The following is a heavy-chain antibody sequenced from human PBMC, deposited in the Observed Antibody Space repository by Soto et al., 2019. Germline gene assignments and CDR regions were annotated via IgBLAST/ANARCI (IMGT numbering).Heavy chain of an antibody. J-gene: IGHJ3*02. D-gene: IGHD6-19*01. CDR1: GFTFSSYA. CDR3: AKTATGWFSAFDI. CDR2: ISGSGGTT. V-gene: IGHV3-23*01. Sequence: EVQLLESGGGLVQPGGSLRLSCAASGFTFSSYAMSWVRQAPGKGLEWVSAISGSGGTTYYADSVKGRFTFSRDNSKNTLYLQMNSLRAEDTAVYYCAKTATGWFSAFDIWAQGTMVTVSS.